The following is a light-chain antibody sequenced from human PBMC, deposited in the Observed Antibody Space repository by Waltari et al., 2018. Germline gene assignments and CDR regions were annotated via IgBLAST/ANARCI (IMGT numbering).Light chain of an antibody. J-gene: IGKJ1*01. Sequence: DIQMTQSPSSLYASVGDRVTITCRASQNIINYLNWYQQIPGKAPKILIYTASSMKNGVPSRFSGSVSGKDFTLTISSLQPEDFATYYCQQSYNLPRTFGQGTKVEIK. CDR1: QNIINY. CDR2: TAS. V-gene: IGKV1-39*01. CDR3: QQSYNLPRT.